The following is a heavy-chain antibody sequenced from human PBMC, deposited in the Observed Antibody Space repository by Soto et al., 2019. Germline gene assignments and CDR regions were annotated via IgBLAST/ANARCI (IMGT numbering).Heavy chain of an antibody. J-gene: IGHJ5*02. Sequence: EVQLVESGGGLVQPGGSLRLSCAASGFTFSSYWMSWVRQAPGKWLEWVANIKQDGSEKYYVDYVKGRFTISRDNAKNSLYLKMNSLRADDTAVYYCARDRGCRSTSCPERNWFDPWGQGTMVTVSS. V-gene: IGHV3-7*05. D-gene: IGHD2-2*01. CDR2: IKQDGSEK. CDR3: ARDRGCRSTSCPERNWFDP. CDR1: GFTFSSYW.